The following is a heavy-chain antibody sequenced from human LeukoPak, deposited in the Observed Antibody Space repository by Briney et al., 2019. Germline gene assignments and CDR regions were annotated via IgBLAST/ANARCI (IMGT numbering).Heavy chain of an antibody. CDR3: ARGDVGTIFGDY. CDR2: ISSSGSTI. Sequence: AGRSLRLSCAASGITFSTQGMHWVRQAPGKGLEWVSYISSSGSTIYYADSVKGRFTISRDNAKNSLYLQMNSLRAEDTAVYYCARGDVGTIFGDYWGQGTLVTVSS. J-gene: IGHJ4*02. V-gene: IGHV3-48*04. D-gene: IGHD3-3*01. CDR1: GITFSTQG.